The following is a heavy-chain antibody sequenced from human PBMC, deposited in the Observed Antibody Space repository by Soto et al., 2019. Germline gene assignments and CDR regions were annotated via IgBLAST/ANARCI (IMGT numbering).Heavy chain of an antibody. D-gene: IGHD2-2*01. J-gene: IGHJ6*02. CDR2: ISNTGNTI. CDR1: GFPFSDYQ. Sequence: LRLSCAASGFPFSDYQLNWVRQAPGTGLEWISYISNTGNTIYYADSVKGRFTISRDNAKNSLFLKMNSLRAEDTAMYYCAGDIVVVPVGIPRHYGLDVWGQGTTFTVS. V-gene: IGHV3-48*03. CDR3: AGDIVVVPVGIPRHYGLDV.